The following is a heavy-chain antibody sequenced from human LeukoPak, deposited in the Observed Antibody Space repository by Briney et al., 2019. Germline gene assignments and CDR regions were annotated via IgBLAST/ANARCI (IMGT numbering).Heavy chain of an antibody. D-gene: IGHD3-10*01. Sequence: ASVKVSCKASGYTFTSYDINWVRQATGQGLEWMGWMNPNSGNTGYAQKFQGRVTITRNTSISTAYMELGSLRSEDTAVYYCARDGSGSYYDRGWFDPWGQGTLVTVSS. V-gene: IGHV1-8*03. CDR1: GYTFTSYD. CDR2: MNPNSGNT. J-gene: IGHJ5*02. CDR3: ARDGSGSYYDRGWFDP.